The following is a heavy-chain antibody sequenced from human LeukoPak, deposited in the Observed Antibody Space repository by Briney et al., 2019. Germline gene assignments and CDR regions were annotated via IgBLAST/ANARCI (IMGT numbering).Heavy chain of an antibody. J-gene: IGHJ4*02. D-gene: IGHD2-15*01. V-gene: IGHV3-23*01. CDR3: FGSPPKVVGY. CDR1: GFTFTSYA. CDR2: ISGSVGST. Sequence: GGSLRLSCAASGFTFTSYAMSRGRQAAGKGLEWVSGISGSVGSTYYADSVKGRFTISRDNSKNTLYLQMNSLRAEDTAVYYCFGSPPKVVGYWGQGTLVTVSS.